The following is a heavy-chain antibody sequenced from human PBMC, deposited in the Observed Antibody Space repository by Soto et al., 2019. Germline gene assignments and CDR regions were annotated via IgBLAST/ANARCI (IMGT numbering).Heavy chain of an antibody. Sequence: PSETLSLTCAVYGRSFSGYYLRWSRQRTGKGPEWIGESNHSGITNDNTSLKSRVTISVDTSKNQFSLKLRSVTAADTAVYYCARGGPARRSYYYYGMDVWGQGTTVTVS. V-gene: IGHV4-34*01. J-gene: IGHJ6*02. CDR3: ARGGPARRSYYYYGMDV. D-gene: IGHD6-6*01. CDR1: GRSFSGYY. CDR2: SNHSGIT.